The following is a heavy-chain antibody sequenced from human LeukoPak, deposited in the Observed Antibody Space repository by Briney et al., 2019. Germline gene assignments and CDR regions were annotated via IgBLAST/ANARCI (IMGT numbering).Heavy chain of an antibody. CDR1: GFTFTIFG. V-gene: IGHV3-30*18. J-gene: IGHJ6*02. CDR2: TSFDGSNK. Sequence: GGSLRLSCATSGFTFTIFGINWVRQAPGKGLGWVAVTSFDGSNKYYADSEKGRFTISIDNSEDTLYLQMNSLRAEDRAVYYCAKDWRLQHNIFGMNVWGPGTTVTVSS. CDR3: AKDWRLQHNIFGMNV. D-gene: IGHD2-21*01.